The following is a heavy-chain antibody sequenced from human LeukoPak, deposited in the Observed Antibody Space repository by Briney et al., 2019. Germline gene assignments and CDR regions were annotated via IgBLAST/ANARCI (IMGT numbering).Heavy chain of an antibody. J-gene: IGHJ4*02. CDR3: ASGEREVVQSY. CDR1: GFTFSIYT. V-gene: IGHV3-66*01. Sequence: GGSLRLSCAASGFTFSIYTMNWVRQAPGKGLEWVSVIYSGGSTYYADSVKGRFTISRDNSKNTLYLQMNSLRAEDTAVYYCASGEREVVQSYWGQGTLVTVSS. D-gene: IGHD7-27*01. CDR2: IYSGGST.